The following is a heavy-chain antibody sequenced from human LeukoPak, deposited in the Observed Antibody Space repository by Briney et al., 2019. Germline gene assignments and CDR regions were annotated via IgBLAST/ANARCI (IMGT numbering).Heavy chain of an antibody. J-gene: IGHJ4*02. CDR3: AKDRYPGIATAGNFWDY. CDR2: ISYDGSNK. CDR1: GFTLSSYG. V-gene: IGHV3-30*18. Sequence: GRSLRLSCAASGFTLSSYGMHWVRQAPGKGLEWVAVISYDGSNKYYADSVKGRFTISRDNYKNTRYLQMNSLGAEDTAVYYCAKDRYPGIATAGNFWDYWGQGTLVTVSS. D-gene: IGHD6-13*01.